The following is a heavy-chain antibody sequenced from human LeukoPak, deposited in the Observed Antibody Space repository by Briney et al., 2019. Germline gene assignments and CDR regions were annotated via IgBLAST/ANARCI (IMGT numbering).Heavy chain of an antibody. CDR3: AKDLHHPGNWFDP. Sequence: PGGSLRLSCAASGFTFSNYGMHWVRQAPGKGLEWVAVISFDGGNNYYADSVKGRFTISRDNSKNTLYLQMNSLRPEDTAVYYCAKDLHHPGNWFDPWGQGTLVTVSS. D-gene: IGHD4-11*01. J-gene: IGHJ5*02. V-gene: IGHV3-30*18. CDR1: GFTFSNYG. CDR2: ISFDGGNN.